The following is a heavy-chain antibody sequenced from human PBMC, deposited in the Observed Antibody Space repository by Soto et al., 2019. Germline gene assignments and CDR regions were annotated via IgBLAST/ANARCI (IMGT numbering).Heavy chain of an antibody. Sequence: GGSLRLSCAASGFTFKTYAMSWVRQAPGKGLEWVSAISGSGGSTYYADSVKGRFTISRDNSKNTLYLQMNSLRAEDTAVYYCAKDSGSSFRDYNWFDPWGQGTLVTVTS. V-gene: IGHV3-23*01. CDR1: GFTFKTYA. CDR2: ISGSGGST. J-gene: IGHJ5*02. CDR3: AKDSGSSFRDYNWFDP. D-gene: IGHD6-6*01.